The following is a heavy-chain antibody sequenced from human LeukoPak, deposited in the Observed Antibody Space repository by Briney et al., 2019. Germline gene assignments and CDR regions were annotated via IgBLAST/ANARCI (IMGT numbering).Heavy chain of an antibody. V-gene: IGHV1-8*01. Sequence: ASVKVSCKASGYTFTSYDINWVRQATGQGLEWMGWMNPNSGNTGYAQKFQGRVTMTRNTSISTAYMELSSLRAEDTALYYCAKGNYYDSSGHRAWGQGTLVTVSS. CDR3: AKGNYYDSSGHRA. CDR2: MNPNSGNT. D-gene: IGHD3-22*01. J-gene: IGHJ4*02. CDR1: GYTFTSYD.